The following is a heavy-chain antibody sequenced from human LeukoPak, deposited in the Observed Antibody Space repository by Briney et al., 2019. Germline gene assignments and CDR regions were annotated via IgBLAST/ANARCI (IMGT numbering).Heavy chain of an antibody. D-gene: IGHD1-1*01. Sequence: ASVKVSCKASGYTFTSYGISWVRQPPGQGLEWMGWISAYNGNTNYAQKLQGRVTMTTDTSTTTAYMELRSLRSDDTAVYYCARDSPWTGTTADFDYWGQGTLVTVSS. CDR2: ISAYNGNT. CDR1: GYTFTSYG. CDR3: ARDSPWTGTTADFDY. J-gene: IGHJ4*02. V-gene: IGHV1-18*01.